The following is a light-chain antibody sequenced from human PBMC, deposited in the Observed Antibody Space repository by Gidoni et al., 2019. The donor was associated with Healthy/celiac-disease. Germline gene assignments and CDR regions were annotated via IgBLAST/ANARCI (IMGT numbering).Light chain of an antibody. J-gene: IGKJ4*01. V-gene: IGKV3-11*01. CDR1: QSVSSY. Sequence: EIVLTPSPATLSLSPGERATLSCRASQSVSSYLAWYQQKPGQAPRLLIYDASSRATGIPDRFRGRGSGTEFTLTISSIEPGDFAGYYCQQGSNWPLTFXGXTKVEIK. CDR2: DAS. CDR3: QQGSNWPLT.